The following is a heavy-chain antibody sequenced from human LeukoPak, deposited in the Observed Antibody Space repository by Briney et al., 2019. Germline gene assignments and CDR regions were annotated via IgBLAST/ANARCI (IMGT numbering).Heavy chain of an antibody. J-gene: IGHJ6*02. V-gene: IGHV1-8*01. CDR2: MNPNSGNT. CDR3: ARATGSGSPRGVSYYYYGMDV. D-gene: IGHD3-10*01. Sequence: GASVKVSCKASEHTFSNYDINWVRQAAGQGLEWVGWMNPNSGNTGYAQKFQGRVTMTRNTSIRTAYMELSSLTSEDTVVYYCARATGSGSPRGVSYYYYGMDVWGQGTTVTVSS. CDR1: EHTFSNYD.